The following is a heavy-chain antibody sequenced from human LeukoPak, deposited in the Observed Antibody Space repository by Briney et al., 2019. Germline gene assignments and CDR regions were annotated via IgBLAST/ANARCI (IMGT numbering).Heavy chain of an antibody. V-gene: IGHV3-66*01. Sequence: TGGSLRLSCAASGFTVSSNYMSWVRQAPGKGLEWVSVIYSGGSTYYADSVKGGFTISRDNSKNTLYLQMNSLRAEDTAVYYCAIDGLYSSSWLGDYWGQGTLVTVSS. CDR1: GFTVSSNY. J-gene: IGHJ4*02. D-gene: IGHD6-13*01. CDR3: AIDGLYSSSWLGDY. CDR2: IYSGGST.